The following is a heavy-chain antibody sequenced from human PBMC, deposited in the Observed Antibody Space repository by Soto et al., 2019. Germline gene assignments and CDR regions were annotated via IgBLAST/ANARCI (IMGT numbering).Heavy chain of an antibody. CDR1: GFTFSSYS. V-gene: IGHV3-48*01. J-gene: IGHJ6*02. CDR2: ISSSSSTI. D-gene: IGHD5-12*01. Sequence: EVQLVESGGGLVQPGGSLRLSCAASGFTFSSYSMNWVRQAPGKGLEWVSYISSSSSTIYYADSVKGRFTISRDNAKNSLYLQMNSLRAEDTAVYYCARDRPDILATINRGFVDGMDVWGQGTTVTVSS. CDR3: ARDRPDILATINRGFVDGMDV.